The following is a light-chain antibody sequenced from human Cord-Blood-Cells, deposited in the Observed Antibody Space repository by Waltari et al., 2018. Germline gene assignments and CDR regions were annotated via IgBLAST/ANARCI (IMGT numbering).Light chain of an antibody. J-gene: IGLJ2*01. CDR2: GNS. CDR3: QSYDSSLSGYVV. Sequence: QSVLTQPPSVSGAPGQRVTISCTGSSSNIGAGFAVQRYQQLPGTAPKLLIYGNSNRPSGFPDRFSGSKSGTSASLAITGLQAEDEADYYCQSYDSSLSGYVVFGGGTKLTVL. CDR1: SSNIGAGFA. V-gene: IGLV1-40*01.